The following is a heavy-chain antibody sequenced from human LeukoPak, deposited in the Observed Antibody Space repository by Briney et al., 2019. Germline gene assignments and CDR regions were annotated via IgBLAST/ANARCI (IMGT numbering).Heavy chain of an antibody. V-gene: IGHV4-31*03. CDR1: GGSISSGGYY. Sequence: SSQTLSLTCTVSGGSISSGGYYWRWIRQHPGKGLEWIGYIYYSGSTYYNPSLKSRVTISVDTSKNQFSLKLSSVTAADTAVYYCASTKGVTMVRGVTKAYYYYYYMDVWGKGTTVTVSS. CDR3: ASTKGVTMVRGVTKAYYYYYYMDV. CDR2: IYYSGST. D-gene: IGHD3-10*01. J-gene: IGHJ6*03.